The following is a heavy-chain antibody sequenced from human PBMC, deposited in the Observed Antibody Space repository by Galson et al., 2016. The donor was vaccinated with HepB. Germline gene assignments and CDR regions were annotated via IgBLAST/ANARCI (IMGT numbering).Heavy chain of an antibody. V-gene: IGHV3-23*01. D-gene: IGHD3-10*01. J-gene: IGHJ1*01. Sequence: LRLSCAASGFTFSIYAMSWVRQAPGKGLGWVSAISGSGSSTYYADSVKGRFTISRDNSKNTLYLQMNSLRAEDTAVYYCAKGGYGSGTYYNAIQHWGQGTVVTVSS. CDR2: ISGSGSST. CDR3: AKGGYGSGTYYNAIQH. CDR1: GFTFSIYA.